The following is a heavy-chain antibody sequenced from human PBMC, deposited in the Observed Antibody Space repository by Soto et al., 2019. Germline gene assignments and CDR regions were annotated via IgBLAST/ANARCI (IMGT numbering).Heavy chain of an antibody. V-gene: IGHV3-21*01. CDR2: ITGSGGAK. J-gene: IGHJ6*02. CDR1: GFTFIPYV. D-gene: IGHD2-2*01. CDR3: ARDSKFWEV. Sequence: WGSLRLSCAASGFTFIPYVINCIRHPPFQWLERVSSITGSGGAKYYAYSVKGRFTISRDNARNSLYLQMNSLRDEDTAVYCCARDSKFWEVWGQGTTVTVSS.